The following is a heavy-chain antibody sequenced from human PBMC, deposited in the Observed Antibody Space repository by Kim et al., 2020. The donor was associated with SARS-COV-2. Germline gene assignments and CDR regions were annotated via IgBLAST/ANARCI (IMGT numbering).Heavy chain of an antibody. V-gene: IGHV3-30*04. Sequence: GGSLRLSCAASGFTFSSYAMHWVRQAPGKGLEWVAVISYDGSNKYYADSVKGRFTISRDNSKNTLYLQMNSLRAEDTAVYYCARVLLQWELRGEFDYWGQGTLVTVSS. J-gene: IGHJ4*02. CDR3: ARVLLQWELRGEFDY. D-gene: IGHD1-26*01. CDR2: ISYDGSNK. CDR1: GFTFSSYA.